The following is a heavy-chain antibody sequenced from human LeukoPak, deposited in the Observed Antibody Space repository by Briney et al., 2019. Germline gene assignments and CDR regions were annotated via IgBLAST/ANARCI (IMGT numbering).Heavy chain of an antibody. J-gene: IGHJ6*03. CDR3: ARSSGWYHRGPDYYYYYMDV. CDR1: GFTFSSYE. V-gene: IGHV3-21*01. D-gene: IGHD6-19*01. CDR2: ISSTSSYI. Sequence: PGGSLRLSCAASGFTFSSYEMNWVRQAPGKGLEWVPSISSTSSYIYYADSVKSRFTISRDNAKNSLYLQMNSLRAEDTAVYYCARSSGWYHRGPDYYYYYMDVWGKGTTVTVS.